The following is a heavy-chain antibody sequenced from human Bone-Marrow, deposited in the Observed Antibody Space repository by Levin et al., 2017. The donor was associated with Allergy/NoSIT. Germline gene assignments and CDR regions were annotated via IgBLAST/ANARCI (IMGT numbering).Heavy chain of an antibody. CDR2: IKSDGTLT. CDR3: ARVGAVAGTFDS. CDR1: GFSFSTYW. Sequence: GGSLRLSCEASGFSFSTYWMHWVRQAPGKGLECVARIKSDGTLTNYVDSVKGRFIISRDNAKNTLYLQMNSLRVDDTAVYYCARVGAVAGTFDSWGQGTLVSVSS. D-gene: IGHD6-19*01. J-gene: IGHJ4*02. V-gene: IGHV3-74*01.